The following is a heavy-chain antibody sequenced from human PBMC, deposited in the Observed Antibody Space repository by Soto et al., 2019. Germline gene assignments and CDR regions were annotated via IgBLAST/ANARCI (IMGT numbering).Heavy chain of an antibody. J-gene: IGHJ4*02. CDR1: GYTLTELS. CDR3: ATDSLGLWFGELAN. Sequence: GASVKVSCKVSGYTLTELSMHWVLQAPGKGLEWMGGFDPEDGETIYAQKFQGRVTMTEDTSTDTAYMELSSLRSEDTAVYYCATDSLGLWFGELANWGQGTLVTVSS. CDR2: FDPEDGET. D-gene: IGHD3-10*01. V-gene: IGHV1-24*01.